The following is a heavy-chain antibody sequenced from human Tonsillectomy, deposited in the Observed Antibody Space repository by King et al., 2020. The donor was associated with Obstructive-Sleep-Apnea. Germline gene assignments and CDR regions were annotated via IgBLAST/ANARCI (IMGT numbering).Heavy chain of an antibody. CDR2: IYFRGST. Sequence: QLQESGPGLVKPSETLSLTCTVSGGSISSYYWSWIRQPPGKGLEWIGDIYFRGSTNYKPSLKSPVTISVETSKNQFSLKLTSVTAAATAVYYCLRHATIEAAGAVGAFDIWGQGTMVTVSS. J-gene: IGHJ3*02. D-gene: IGHD6-13*01. CDR3: LRHATIEAAGAVGAFDI. V-gene: IGHV4-59*08. CDR1: GGSISSYY.